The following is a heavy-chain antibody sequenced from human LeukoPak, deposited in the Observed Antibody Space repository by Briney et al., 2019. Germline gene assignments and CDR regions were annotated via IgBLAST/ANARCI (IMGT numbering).Heavy chain of an antibody. CDR1: GYTFASYG. Sequence: ASVKVSCKASGYTFASYGISWVRQAPGQGLEWMGWINPNSGGTNYAQKFQGWVTMTRDTSISTAYMELSRLRSDGTAVYYCARAEPMIREAFYGMDVWGQGTTVTVSS. D-gene: IGHD3-10*01. CDR3: ARAEPMIREAFYGMDV. J-gene: IGHJ6*02. CDR2: INPNSGGT. V-gene: IGHV1-2*04.